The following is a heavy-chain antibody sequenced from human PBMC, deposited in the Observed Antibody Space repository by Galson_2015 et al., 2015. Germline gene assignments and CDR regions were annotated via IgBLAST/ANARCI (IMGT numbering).Heavy chain of an antibody. CDR3: ARVWEEGVYFYDSSGYFDY. D-gene: IGHD3-22*01. Sequence: SLRLSCAASGFTFSSYAMHWVRQAPGKGLEWVAVISYDGSNKYYADSVKGRFTISRDNSKNTLYLQMNSLRAEDTAVYYCARVWEEGVYFYDSSGYFDYWGQGTLVTVSS. J-gene: IGHJ4*02. CDR2: ISYDGSNK. V-gene: IGHV3-30-3*01. CDR1: GFTFSSYA.